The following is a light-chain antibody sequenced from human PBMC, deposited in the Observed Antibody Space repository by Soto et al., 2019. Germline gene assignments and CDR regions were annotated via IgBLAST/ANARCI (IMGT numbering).Light chain of an antibody. Sequence: QSVLTQPPSVSGAPGQRVTISCSGSSSNIGAGYDVHWYQQRPGTAPKLLIFGNINRPSGVPDRFSGSKSGTSASLAITGLQAQDEGDYSCQSYDSTLNARYVFGTGTNVTVL. J-gene: IGLJ1*01. V-gene: IGLV1-40*01. CDR2: GNI. CDR3: QSYDSTLNARYV. CDR1: SSNIGAGYD.